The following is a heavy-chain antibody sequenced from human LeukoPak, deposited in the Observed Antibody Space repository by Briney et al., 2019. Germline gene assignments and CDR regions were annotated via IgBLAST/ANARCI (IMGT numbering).Heavy chain of an antibody. J-gene: IGHJ4*02. CDR1: GFTFNNYA. CDR3: AKTQGSSWYGFDY. CDR2: ISGSGGTA. Sequence: GGSLRLSCAASGFTFNNYAMTWVRQAPGKGLEWVSAISGSGGTAYYADSVKGRFTISRDNVKNTLYLQMNSLRAEDTAVFYCAKTQGSSWYGFDYWGQGTLVTVSS. D-gene: IGHD6-13*01. V-gene: IGHV3-23*01.